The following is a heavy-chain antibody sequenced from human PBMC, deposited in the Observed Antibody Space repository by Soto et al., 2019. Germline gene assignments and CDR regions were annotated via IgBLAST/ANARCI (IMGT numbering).Heavy chain of an antibody. CDR1: GGSISSGGYS. J-gene: IGHJ4*02. CDR2: IYHSVST. CDR3: ARGPPLGY. Sequence: QLHLQESGSGLVKPSQTLSLTCAVSGGSISSGGYSWSWIRQPPGKGLECIGYIYHSVSTYYNPSLKSRVTISVDRSKNQFSLKLNSVTVADTAVYYCARGPPLGYWGQGTLVTVSS. V-gene: IGHV4-30-2*01.